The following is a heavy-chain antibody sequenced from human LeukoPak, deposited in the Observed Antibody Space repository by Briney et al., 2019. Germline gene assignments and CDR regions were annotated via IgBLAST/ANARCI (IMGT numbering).Heavy chain of an antibody. D-gene: IGHD6-13*01. J-gene: IGHJ6*02. V-gene: IGHV4-4*07. CDR2: FYSSGNV. CDR1: GDSISNYY. Sequence: SETLSLTCTVFGDSISNYYWSWLRQPAGKGLEWIGRFYSSGNVKYNSSLQSRVIVSVHTSKNQFSLKLTSVTAADTAVYYCARDSGRIAAVGTTHYYGMDVWGPGTTVTVSS. CDR3: ARDSGRIAAVGTTHYYGMDV.